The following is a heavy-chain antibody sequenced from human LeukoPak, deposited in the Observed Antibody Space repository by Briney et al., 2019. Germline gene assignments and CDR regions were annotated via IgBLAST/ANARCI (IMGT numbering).Heavy chain of an antibody. J-gene: IGHJ5*02. CDR1: GGSISSSSYY. CDR2: IYYSGST. V-gene: IGHV4-39*01. D-gene: IGHD6-13*01. CDR3: ASTSSSWYSHWFDP. Sequence: SETLSLTCTVSGGSISSSSYYWGWIRQPPGKGLEWIGSIYYSGSTYYNPSLKSRVTISVDTSENQFSLKLRSVTAADTAVYYCASTSSSWYSHWFDPWGQGTLVTVSS.